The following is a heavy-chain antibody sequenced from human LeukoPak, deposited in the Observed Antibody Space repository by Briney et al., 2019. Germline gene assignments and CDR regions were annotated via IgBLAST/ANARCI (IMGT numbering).Heavy chain of an antibody. Sequence: GASVKVSCKASGYTFRDYFLHWVRQAPGQGLEWMGWINPNSGGTKYAQKFQGRVTMTRDTSINTAYMELSSLRSDDTAVYHCAAPILHHTYFFDYWGQGTLVTVSS. J-gene: IGHJ4*02. CDR1: GYTFRDYF. CDR2: INPNSGGT. V-gene: IGHV1-2*02. CDR3: AAPILHHTYFFDY. D-gene: IGHD3-3*01.